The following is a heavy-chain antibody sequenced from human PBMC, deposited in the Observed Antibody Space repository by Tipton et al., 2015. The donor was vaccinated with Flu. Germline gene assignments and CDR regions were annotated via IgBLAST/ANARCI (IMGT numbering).Heavy chain of an antibody. CDR3: AREGVGNAFDI. D-gene: IGHD1-26*01. J-gene: IGHJ3*02. V-gene: IGHV4-38-2*02. CDR1: GYSVTGGYY. CDR2: MFHSGST. Sequence: TLSLTCTVSGYSVTGGYYWGWIRQPPGKGLEYIGYMFHSGSTYYNPSLRSRVTISVDTSKNQFSLKLSSVTAADTAVYYCAREGVGNAFDIWGQGTMVTGSS.